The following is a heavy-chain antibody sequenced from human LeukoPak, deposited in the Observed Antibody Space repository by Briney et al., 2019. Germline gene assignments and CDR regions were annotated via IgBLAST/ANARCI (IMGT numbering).Heavy chain of an antibody. J-gene: IGHJ6*03. CDR1: GYRFTSYW. V-gene: IGHV5-51*01. D-gene: IGHD3-10*01. CDR3: ARLRQARSEYYYMDV. CDR2: IYPGDSDT. Sequence: GESLKISCKGSGYRFTSYWIGGVRPMPGKGLEWMGIIYPGDSDTRYSPSFQGQVTISANKSISTAYLQWSSLKASDTAMYYCARLRQARSEYYYMDVWGKGTTVTVSS.